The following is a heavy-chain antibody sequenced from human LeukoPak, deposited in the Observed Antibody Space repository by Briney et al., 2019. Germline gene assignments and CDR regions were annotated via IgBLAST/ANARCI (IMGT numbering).Heavy chain of an antibody. CDR1: GFSFSDHW. V-gene: IGHV3-7*03. D-gene: IGHD5-24*01. Sequence: PGGSLRLSCAASGFSFSDHWMTWVRQAPGKGLEWVANIKQDGSETYYVDSVRGRFTISRDNAKNSLYLQMNSLRAEDTAVYYCAKDRGRDGYNEYWGQGTLVTVSS. J-gene: IGHJ4*02. CDR3: AKDRGRDGYNEY. CDR2: IKQDGSET.